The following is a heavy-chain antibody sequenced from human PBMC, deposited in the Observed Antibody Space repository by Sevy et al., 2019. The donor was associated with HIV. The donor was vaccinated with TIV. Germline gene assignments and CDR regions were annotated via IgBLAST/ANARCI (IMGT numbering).Heavy chain of an antibody. CDR2: ITGSGGTT. CDR1: GFTFSRNA. CDR3: AKVGYCSSTNCYSIYYGMDV. D-gene: IGHD2-2*02. J-gene: IGHJ6*02. Sequence: GGSLRLSCAASGFTFSRNAMNWVRQAPGKGLEWASSITGSGGTTYYADSVKGRFTISRDNSKNTLYLQRNSLGAEDTAIYYCAKVGYCSSTNCYSIYYGMDVWGQGTTVTVSS. V-gene: IGHV3-23*01.